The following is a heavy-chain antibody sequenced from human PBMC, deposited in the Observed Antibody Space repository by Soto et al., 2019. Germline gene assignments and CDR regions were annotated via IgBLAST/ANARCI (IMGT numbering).Heavy chain of an antibody. V-gene: IGHV3-30-3*01. J-gene: IGHJ4*02. CDR3: ARAPGDWNDLYIVY. D-gene: IGHD1-1*01. CDR2: ISYDGSNR. Sequence: QVQLVESGGGVVQPGRSLRLSCAASGFTFNNYAMHWVRQAPGKGLEWVAVISYDGSNRYYADTVKGRFTISRDNSKNTLYLQMNSLRAEDTAVYYCARAPGDWNDLYIVYWGQGTLVTVSS. CDR1: GFTFNNYA.